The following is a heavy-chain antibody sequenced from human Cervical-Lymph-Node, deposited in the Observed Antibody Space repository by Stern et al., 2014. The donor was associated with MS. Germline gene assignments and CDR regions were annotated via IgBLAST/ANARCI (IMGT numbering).Heavy chain of an antibody. Sequence: QLQLQESGPGLVKPSETLSLTCTVSGGSISSSSYYWGWIRQPPGKGLEWIGSIYYSGSTYYNPSLKSRVTISVDTPKNQFSLKLSSVTAADTAVYYCARSRTTVTPFDYWGQGTLVTVSS. CDR1: GGSISSSSYY. J-gene: IGHJ4*02. CDR3: ARSRTTVTPFDY. V-gene: IGHV4-39*01. CDR2: IYYSGST. D-gene: IGHD4-11*01.